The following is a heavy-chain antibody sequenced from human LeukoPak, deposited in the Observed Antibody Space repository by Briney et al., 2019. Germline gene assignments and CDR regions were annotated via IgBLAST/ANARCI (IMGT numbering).Heavy chain of an antibody. J-gene: IGHJ4*02. CDR2: ISFDGSNQ. V-gene: IGHV3-30*18. CDR3: AKRAIFGVVTYFDY. CDR1: GFTFSSYG. Sequence: GGSLRLSCAASGFTFSSYGMHWVRQAPGKGLEWVALISFDGSNQYYADSVKGRFTISRDNSKNTLYLQMNSLRAEDTALYYCAKRAIFGVVTYFDYWGQGTLVTVSP. D-gene: IGHD3-3*01.